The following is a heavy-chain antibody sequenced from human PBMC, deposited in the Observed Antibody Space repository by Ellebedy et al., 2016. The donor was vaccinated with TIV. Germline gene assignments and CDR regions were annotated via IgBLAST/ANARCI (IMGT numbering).Heavy chain of an antibody. D-gene: IGHD3-9*01. CDR2: IYPGDSDT. Sequence: GESLKISCKGSGYSFTSYWIGWVRQMPGKGLEWMGIIYPGDSDTRYSPSLQGQVTISADKSISTAYLQWSSLKASDTAMYYCARGRYFDWSDFDYWGQGTLVTVSS. CDR1: GYSFTSYW. J-gene: IGHJ4*02. V-gene: IGHV5-51*01. CDR3: ARGRYFDWSDFDY.